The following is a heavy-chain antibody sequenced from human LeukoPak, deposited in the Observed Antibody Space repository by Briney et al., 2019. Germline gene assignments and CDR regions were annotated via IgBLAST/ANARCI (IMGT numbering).Heavy chain of an antibody. CDR2: INHSGST. CDR1: GGSFSGYY. J-gene: IGHJ4*02. V-gene: IGHV4-34*01. CDR3: ARYESGYDYDWFDY. D-gene: IGHD5-12*01. Sequence: SETLPLTCAVYGGSFSGYYWSWIRQPPGKGLEWIGEINHSGSTNYNPSLKSRVTISVDTSKNQFSLKLSSVTAADTAVYYCARYESGYDYDWFDYWGQGTLVTVSS.